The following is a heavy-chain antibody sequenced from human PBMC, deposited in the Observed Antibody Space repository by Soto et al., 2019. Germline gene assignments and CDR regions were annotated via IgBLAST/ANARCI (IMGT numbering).Heavy chain of an antibody. V-gene: IGHV4-34*01. Sequence: QVQLQQWGAGLLKPSETLSLTCAVYGGSFSGYYWSWIRQPPGKGLEWIGEISHSGSTNYNPSLKSRVTISVDTSKNQFSLKLSSVTAADTAVYYCARGLRYSNWGQGTLVTVSS. CDR2: ISHSGST. D-gene: IGHD3-9*01. J-gene: IGHJ4*02. CDR1: GGSFSGYY. CDR3: ARGLRYSN.